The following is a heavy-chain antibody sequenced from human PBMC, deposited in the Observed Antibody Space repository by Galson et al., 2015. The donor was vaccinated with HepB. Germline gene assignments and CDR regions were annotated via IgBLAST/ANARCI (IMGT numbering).Heavy chain of an antibody. Sequence: SLRLSCAASGFTFSGSAIHWVRQTSGKGLEWVGRIRSKASNYANAYAASLKGRFTISRDDTKNTAYLHMKSPKTEATAVYYCTRLGDLSGYSSSWGQGTLVTVSS. CDR2: IRSKASNYAN. J-gene: IGHJ4*02. V-gene: IGHV3-73*01. CDR1: GFTFSGSA. D-gene: IGHD6-13*01. CDR3: TRLGDLSGYSSS.